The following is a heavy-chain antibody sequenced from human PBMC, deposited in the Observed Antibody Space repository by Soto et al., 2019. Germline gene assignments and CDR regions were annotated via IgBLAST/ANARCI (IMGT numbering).Heavy chain of an antibody. CDR1: VYTYTIYV. J-gene: IGHJ3*02. D-gene: IGHD3-22*01. Sequence: ALVKRSWKASVYTYTIYVSSWRRKAHGQGLEWMGWISAYNGNTNYAQKLQGRVTMTTDTSTSTAYMELRSLRSDDTAVYYCASSYYYDSSGSIDAFDIWGQGTIGTV. CDR3: ASSYYYDSSGSIDAFDI. CDR2: ISAYNGNT. V-gene: IGHV1-18*04.